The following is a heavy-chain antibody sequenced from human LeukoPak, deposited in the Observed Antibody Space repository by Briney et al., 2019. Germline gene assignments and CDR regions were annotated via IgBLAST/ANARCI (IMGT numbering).Heavy chain of an antibody. D-gene: IGHD3-3*01. V-gene: IGHV4-4*07. CDR2: IYTSGST. CDR3: ARGESGYAEGHYYYYMDV. J-gene: IGHJ6*03. CDR1: GGSISSYY. Sequence: PSETLSLTCTVSGGSISSYYWSWIRQPAGKGLEWIGRIYTSGSTNYNPSLKSRVTMSVDTSKNQFSLKLSSVTAADTAVYYCARGESGYAEGHYYYYMDVWGKGTTVTVS.